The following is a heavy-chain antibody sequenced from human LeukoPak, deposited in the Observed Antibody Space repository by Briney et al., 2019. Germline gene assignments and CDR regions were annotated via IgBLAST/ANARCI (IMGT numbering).Heavy chain of an antibody. J-gene: IGHJ4*02. CDR2: ISGSGGST. Sequence: GGSLRLSCAASGFTFSSYAMSWVRQAPGKGLEWVSAISGSGGSTYYADSVKGRFTISRDNSKNTLYLQMNSLRAEDTAVYYCARAHRSYYDFWSGYFDYWGQGTLVTVSS. CDR1: GFTFSSYA. V-gene: IGHV3-23*01. CDR3: ARAHRSYYDFWSGYFDY. D-gene: IGHD3-3*01.